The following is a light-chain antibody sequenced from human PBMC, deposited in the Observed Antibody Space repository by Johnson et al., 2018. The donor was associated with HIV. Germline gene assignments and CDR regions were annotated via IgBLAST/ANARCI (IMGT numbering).Light chain of an antibody. J-gene: IGLJ1*01. Sequence: QSALTQPPSVSAAPGQKVTISCSGSSSNIGNNYVSWYQQLPGTAPKLLIYDNNERPSGIPDRFSGSKSGTSATLGITGLQTGDEADYYCGTWDSSLTVYVFGTGTKVTFL. CDR3: GTWDSSLTVYV. CDR1: SSNIGNNY. CDR2: DNN. V-gene: IGLV1-51*01.